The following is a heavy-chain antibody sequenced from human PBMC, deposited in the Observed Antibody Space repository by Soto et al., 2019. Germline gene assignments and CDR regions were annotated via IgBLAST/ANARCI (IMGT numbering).Heavy chain of an antibody. CDR2: TYYRSKWYN. V-gene: IGHV6-1*01. J-gene: IGHJ5*02. CDR1: GDRVSSNSAA. D-gene: IGHD1-26*01. Sequence: PSQTLSLTCAISGDRVSSNSAAWNWSRQSPSRGLEWLGRTYYRSKWYNDYAVSVKSRITIKPDTSKNQFSLQLNSVTPEDTAVYYCSSDPGATPFDPWGQGTLVTVSS. CDR3: SSDPGATPFDP.